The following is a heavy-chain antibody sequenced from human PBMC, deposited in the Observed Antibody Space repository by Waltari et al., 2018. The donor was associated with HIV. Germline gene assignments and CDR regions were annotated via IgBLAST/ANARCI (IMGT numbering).Heavy chain of an antibody. D-gene: IGHD6-13*01. CDR1: GFTLDEYA. J-gene: IGHJ4*02. Sequence: VQLVESGGGLVQPGRSLTLSCAASGFTLDEYAMHWVRPGPGKGLECVSGISWNSGSIGYADSVKGRFTISRDNAKNSLYLQMNSLRAEDTALYYCAKDITRSSSSWLGFDYWGQGTLVTVSS. CDR3: AKDITRSSSSWLGFDY. CDR2: ISWNSGSI. V-gene: IGHV3-9*01.